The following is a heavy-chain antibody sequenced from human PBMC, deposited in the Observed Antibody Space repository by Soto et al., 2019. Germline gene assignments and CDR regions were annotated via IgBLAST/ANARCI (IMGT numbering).Heavy chain of an antibody. CDR3: ARVRSGHTGIDY. CDR2: IYHSGST. V-gene: IGHV4-4*02. D-gene: IGHD6-19*01. CDR1: GPSISSSNC. J-gene: IGHJ4*02. Sequence: TLSLSCSAAGPSISSSNCCSWGRQPPGKGLEWIGEIYHSGSTNYNPSLNSRVTISVDKSKNQFSLKLSSVTAADTDVYYCARVRSGHTGIDYWGQGTLVTVS.